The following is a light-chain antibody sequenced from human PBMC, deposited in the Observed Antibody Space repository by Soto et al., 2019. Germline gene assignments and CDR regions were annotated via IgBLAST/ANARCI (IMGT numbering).Light chain of an antibody. CDR3: MQATHWPIT. CDR2: KVS. Sequence: DVVMTQSPLSLPVTLGQPASISCRANQSLVYSDGIAYFSWFQQRPGRSPRRLIYKVSNRDSGGPARFSGSGSGTDFALKISRVEADDVGVHYCMQATHWPITFGQATRLEIK. CDR1: QSLVYSDGIAY. J-gene: IGKJ5*01. V-gene: IGKV2-30*01.